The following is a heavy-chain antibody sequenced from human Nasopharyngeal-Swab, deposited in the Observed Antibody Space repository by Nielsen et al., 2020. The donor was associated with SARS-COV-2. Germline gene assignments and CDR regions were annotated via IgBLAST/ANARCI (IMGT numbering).Heavy chain of an antibody. V-gene: IGHV3-74*01. CDR3: ANDMTGREDK. D-gene: IGHD3-9*01. Sequence: GGSLRLSCAASGFPLRRNWMHWVRKAPGKGLVWVSRINEHGSYTSHADSVKGRFTISRDNAKNTLYLQMNGLRVEDTAVYYCANDMTGREDKWGQGTLVTVSS. CDR2: INEHGSYT. CDR1: GFPLRRNW. J-gene: IGHJ4*02.